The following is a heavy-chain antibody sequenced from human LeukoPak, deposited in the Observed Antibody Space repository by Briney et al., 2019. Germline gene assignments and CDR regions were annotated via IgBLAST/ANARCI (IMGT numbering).Heavy chain of an antibody. CDR3: ARDKGIQPDAFDI. Sequence: GGSLRLSCAASGFTFSSYSMNWVRQAPGKGLKWFSSISSSSSCIYYADSVKGRFTISRDNAKNSLYLQMNSLRAEDTAVYYCARDKGIQPDAFDIWGQGTTVTVSS. CDR2: ISSSSSCI. J-gene: IGHJ3*02. D-gene: IGHD5-18*01. V-gene: IGHV3-21*01. CDR1: GFTFSSYS.